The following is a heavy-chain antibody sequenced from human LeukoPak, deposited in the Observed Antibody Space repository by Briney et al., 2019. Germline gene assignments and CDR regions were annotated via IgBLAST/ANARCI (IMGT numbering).Heavy chain of an antibody. CDR2: IYHSGST. V-gene: IGHV4-38-2*01. CDR3: ARGTRGLEWLANDAFDI. D-gene: IGHD3-3*01. J-gene: IGHJ3*02. CDR1: GYSISSGYY. Sequence: SETLSLTCAVSGYSISSGYYWGWIRQPPGNGLEWIGSIYHSGSTYYNPSLKSRVTISVDTSKNQFSLKLSSVTAADTAVYYCARGTRGLEWLANDAFDIWGQGTMVTVSS.